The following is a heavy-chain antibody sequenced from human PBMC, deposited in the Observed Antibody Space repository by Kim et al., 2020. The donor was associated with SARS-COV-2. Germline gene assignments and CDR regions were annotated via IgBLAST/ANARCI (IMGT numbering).Heavy chain of an antibody. CDR1: GGSISSYY. J-gene: IGHJ6*02. D-gene: IGHD2-15*01. CDR2: IYYSGST. V-gene: IGHV4-59*01. CDR3: ARGAQRWLLNYYGMDV. Sequence: SETLSLTCTVSGGSISSYYWSWIRQPPGKGLEWIGYIYYSGSTNYNPSLKSRVTISVDTSKNQFSLKLSSVTAADTAVYYCARGAQRWLLNYYGMDVWGQGTTVTVSS.